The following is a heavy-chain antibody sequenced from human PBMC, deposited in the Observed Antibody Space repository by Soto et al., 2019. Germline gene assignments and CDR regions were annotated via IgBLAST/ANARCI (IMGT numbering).Heavy chain of an antibody. CDR3: ARGGDYGELEGYFDY. CDR1: GGSISSGGYY. D-gene: IGHD4-17*01. Sequence: QVQLQESGPGLVKPSQTLSLTCTVSGGSISSGGYYWSWIRQHPGKGLEWIGYIYYSGSTYYNPSLKGRVTISVDTSKNQFSLKLSSVTAADTAVYYCARGGDYGELEGYFDYWGQGTLVTVSS. J-gene: IGHJ4*02. CDR2: IYYSGST. V-gene: IGHV4-31*03.